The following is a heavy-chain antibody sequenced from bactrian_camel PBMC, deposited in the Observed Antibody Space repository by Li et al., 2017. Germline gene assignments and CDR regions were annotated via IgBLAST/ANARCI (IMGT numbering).Heavy chain of an antibody. J-gene: IGHJ4*01. D-gene: IGHD2*01. Sequence: VQLVESGGGLVQPGGSLRLSCAASGFTFSDNYINWVRQAPGKGLEWVSSLYTGGSSAFYAGSVKGRFTTSYDNAKNTVYLQMNSLKPEVTAMYYCAAVIYSAYHSGDYYDNPRGTQVTVS. CDR2: LYTGGSSA. V-gene: IGHV3S20*01. CDR1: GFTFSDNY.